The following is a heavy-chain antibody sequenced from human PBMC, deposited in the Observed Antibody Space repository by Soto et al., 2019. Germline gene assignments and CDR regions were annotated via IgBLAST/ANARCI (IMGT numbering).Heavy chain of an antibody. V-gene: IGHV5-10-1*01. CDR3: ARNKKNADDLIDY. D-gene: IGHD1-1*01. Sequence: GESPKISCKGSGYSFPTYWISWVRQMPGKGLEWMGRIDPSDSYTSYRPSFQGHVTISVDKSISTAYLQLSSLQASDTAMYYCARNKKNADDLIDYWGQGTLVTVSS. CDR2: IDPSDSYT. J-gene: IGHJ4*02. CDR1: GYSFPTYW.